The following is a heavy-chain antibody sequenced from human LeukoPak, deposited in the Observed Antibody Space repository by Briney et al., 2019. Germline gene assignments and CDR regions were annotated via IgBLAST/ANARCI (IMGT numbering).Heavy chain of an antibody. CDR1: GYTFTTYG. J-gene: IGHJ6*03. CDR2: ISAYSGNT. V-gene: IGHV1-18*01. D-gene: IGHD2-2*01. Sequence: GGPVKVSCKASGYTFTTYGISWVRQAPGQGLEWMGWISAYSGNTNYAQKLQGRLTMTTDTSTSTGYMELRSLRSDDTAVYYCARGGCSSTSCRYYYYYMDVWGKGTTVTVSS. CDR3: ARGGCSSTSCRYYYYYMDV.